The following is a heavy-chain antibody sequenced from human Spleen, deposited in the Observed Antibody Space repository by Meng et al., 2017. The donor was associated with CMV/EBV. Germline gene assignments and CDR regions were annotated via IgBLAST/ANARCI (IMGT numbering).Heavy chain of an antibody. V-gene: IGHV1-2*02. D-gene: IGHD3-22*01. CDR3: ARGGALRGYYDSSGYYYGGYFDY. CDR1: Y. Sequence: YIHWVRQAPGQGFEWMGWINPDSGGASYAQKFQGRITMTRGTSISTAYMELSRLRSDDTAVYYCARGGALRGYYDSSGYYYGGYFDYWGQGTLVTVSS. CDR2: INPDSGGA. J-gene: IGHJ4*02.